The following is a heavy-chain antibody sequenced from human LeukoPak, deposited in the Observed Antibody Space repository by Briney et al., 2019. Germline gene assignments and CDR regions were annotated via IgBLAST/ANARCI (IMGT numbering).Heavy chain of an antibody. CDR3: ARRVPNQVITDYFDY. Sequence: PGGSLRLSCAASGFTLSSYSMNWVRQAPGKGLEWISFTDSSSRTIFYAESVKGRFTISRDNAKNSLFLQMNSLRAEDTAVYYCARRVPNQVITDYFDYWGQGTLVTVSS. CDR1: GFTLSSYS. V-gene: IGHV3-48*04. D-gene: IGHD3-16*01. J-gene: IGHJ4*02. CDR2: TDSSSRTI.